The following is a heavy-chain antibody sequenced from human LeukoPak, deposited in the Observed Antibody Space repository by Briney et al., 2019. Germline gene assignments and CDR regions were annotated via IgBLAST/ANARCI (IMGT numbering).Heavy chain of an antibody. CDR3: ARGLHSRLYDSSVYYPY. V-gene: IGHV3-48*01. D-gene: IGHD3-22*01. CDR2: ISSSSTI. J-gene: IGHJ4*02. CDR1: GFTFSSYS. Sequence: AGGSLRLSCAASGFTFSSYSMNWVRQAPGKGLEWVSYISSSSTIYYADSVKGRFTVSRDNAKNSLYLQMNSLRAEDTAIYYCARGLHSRLYDSSVYYPYWGQGTLVTVSS.